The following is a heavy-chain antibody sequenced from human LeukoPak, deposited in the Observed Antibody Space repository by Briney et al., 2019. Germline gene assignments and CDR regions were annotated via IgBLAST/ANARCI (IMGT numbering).Heavy chain of an antibody. CDR1: GFTFSNYA. J-gene: IGHJ4*02. CDR3: AKDPYRASSGLVDY. V-gene: IGHV3-23*01. Sequence: GGPLRLSCATSGFTFSNYAVSWVRQAPGKALEEVPSISGSGGATYYADSVKGRFTISRDNSKNTLYLQMNSLSAEDTAVYYCAKDPYRASSGLVDYWGQGTLVTVSS. D-gene: IGHD5-12*01. CDR2: ISGSGGAT.